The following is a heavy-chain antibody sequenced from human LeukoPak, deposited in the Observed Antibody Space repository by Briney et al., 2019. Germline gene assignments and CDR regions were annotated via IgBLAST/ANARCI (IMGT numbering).Heavy chain of an antibody. V-gene: IGHV4-4*07. D-gene: IGHD2-2*01. CDR1: GGSISSYY. J-gene: IGHJ6*03. Sequence: PSETLSLTCTVSGGSISSYYWSWIRQPAGKGLEWIGRIYTSGSTNYNPSLKSRVTMSVDTSKNQFSLKLSSVTAADTAVYYCARDKVVPAAKYYYYYYMDVWGKGTTVTVSS. CDR2: IYTSGST. CDR3: ARDKVVPAAKYYYYYYMDV.